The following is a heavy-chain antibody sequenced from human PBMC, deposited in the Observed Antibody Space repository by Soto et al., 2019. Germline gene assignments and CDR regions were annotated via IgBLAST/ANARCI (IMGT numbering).Heavy chain of an antibody. CDR1: GDSISSSNW. J-gene: IGHJ4*02. D-gene: IGHD6-13*01. V-gene: IGHV4-4*02. CDR2: IYHSGST. CDR3: AREGGSTWYIVY. Sequence: QVQLQESGPGLVKPSGTLSLTCAVSGDSISSSNWWSWVRQPPGKGLEWIGEIYHSGSTNYNPSHKSRVTISLDQSKNQFALNLSSVTAADTAVYYCAREGGSTWYIVYWGQGTLVTVSS.